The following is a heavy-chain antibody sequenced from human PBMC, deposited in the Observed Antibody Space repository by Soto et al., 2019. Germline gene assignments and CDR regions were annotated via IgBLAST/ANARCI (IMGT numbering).Heavy chain of an antibody. D-gene: IGHD1-26*01. V-gene: IGHV1-69*01. Sequence: QVQLVQSGAEVKMPGSSVRVSCKASGGSFSNYAISWVRQAPGQGLEWMGGIIPMFGIGNYAEKFLGRVTITADESTSTSHTELSSLRPEDTAVYFCARAYRENSFYAMDVWGQGTTVTVSS. J-gene: IGHJ6*02. CDR2: IIPMFGIG. CDR3: ARAYRENSFYAMDV. CDR1: GGSFSNYA.